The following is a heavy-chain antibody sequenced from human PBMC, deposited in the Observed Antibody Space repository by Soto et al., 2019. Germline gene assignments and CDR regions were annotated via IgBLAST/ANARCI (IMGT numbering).Heavy chain of an antibody. CDR3: GRGRSGQIVIFY. D-gene: IGHD1-26*01. V-gene: IGHV1-2*02. CDR1: GYTFTGYY. J-gene: IGHJ4*02. Sequence: QVQLVQSGAEVKKPGASVKVSCKTSGYTFTGYYIHWVRQAPQQGPEWMGEIGPESGATRYAEKFRGRVTMTMDTSITTVYMELRNLSPDDTAVYYCGRGRSGQIVIFYWGQGTPVTVSS. CDR2: IGPESGAT.